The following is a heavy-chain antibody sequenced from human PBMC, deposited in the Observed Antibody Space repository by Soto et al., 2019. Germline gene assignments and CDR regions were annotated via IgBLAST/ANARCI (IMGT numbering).Heavy chain of an antibody. V-gene: IGHV5-10-1*01. D-gene: IGHD6-25*01. J-gene: IGHJ6*02. CDR3: ARHPATFDSSGWHAGYYYGMDV. CDR1: GYSFTSYW. CDR2: IGPSDSYT. Sequence: PGESLKLSCKGSGYSFTSYWISWVRQMPGKGPEWMGRIGPSDSYTNYSPSFQGHVTISADKSISTAYLQWSSLKASDTAMYYCARHPATFDSSGWHAGYYYGMDVWGQGTTVTVSS.